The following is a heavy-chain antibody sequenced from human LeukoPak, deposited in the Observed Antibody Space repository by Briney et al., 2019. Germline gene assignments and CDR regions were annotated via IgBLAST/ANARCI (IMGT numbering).Heavy chain of an antibody. CDR1: GYTFTGYY. Sequence: ASVKVSCKASGYTFTGYYMHWVRQAPGQGLEWMGWINPNSGGTNYAQKFQGRVTMTRDTSISTAYMELSRLRSDDTAVYYCARGNERDFWSGYTFDYWGQGTLVTVSS. D-gene: IGHD3-3*01. CDR2: INPNSGGT. CDR3: ARGNERDFWSGYTFDY. V-gene: IGHV1-2*02. J-gene: IGHJ4*02.